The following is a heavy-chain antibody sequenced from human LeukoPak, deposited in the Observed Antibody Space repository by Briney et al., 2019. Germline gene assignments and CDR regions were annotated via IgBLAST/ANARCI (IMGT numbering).Heavy chain of an antibody. V-gene: IGHV4-38-2*02. CDR1: GYSISSGYC. CDR2: IYHSGST. D-gene: IGHD1-1*01. CDR3: ARYRKTAYYYYYMDV. Sequence: KPSETLSLTCTVSGYSISSGYCWGWIRQPPGKGLEWIGSIYHSGSTYYNPSLKSRVTISVDTSKNQFSLKLSSVTAADTAVYYCARYRKTAYYYYYMDVWGKGTTVTVSS. J-gene: IGHJ6*03.